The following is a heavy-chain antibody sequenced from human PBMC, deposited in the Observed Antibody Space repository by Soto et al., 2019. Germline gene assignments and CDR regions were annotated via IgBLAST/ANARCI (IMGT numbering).Heavy chain of an antibody. CDR3: ARASEMATNYFDY. V-gene: IGHV1-2*02. CDR1: GYTFTGYY. CDR2: INPNSGGT. D-gene: IGHD5-12*01. J-gene: IGHJ4*02. Sequence: ASVKVSCKASGYTFTGYYMHWVRQAPGQGLEWMGWINPNSGGTNYAQKFQGRATMTRDTSISTAYMELSRLRSDDTAVYYCARASEMATNYFDYWGQGTLVTVSS.